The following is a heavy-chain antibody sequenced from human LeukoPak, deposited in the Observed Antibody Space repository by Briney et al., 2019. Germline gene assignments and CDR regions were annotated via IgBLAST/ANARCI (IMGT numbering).Heavy chain of an antibody. CDR3: ARDPLSDGGYSEDGYFQH. V-gene: IGHV1-69*13. CDR2: IIPIFGTA. D-gene: IGHD5-12*01. CDR1: GGTFSSYA. J-gene: IGHJ1*01. Sequence: ASVKVSCKASGGTFSSYAISWVRQAPGQGLEWMGGIIPIFGTANYAQKFQGRVTITADESTSTAYMELSSLRSEDTAMYYCARDPLSDGGYSEDGYFQHWGQGTLVTVSS.